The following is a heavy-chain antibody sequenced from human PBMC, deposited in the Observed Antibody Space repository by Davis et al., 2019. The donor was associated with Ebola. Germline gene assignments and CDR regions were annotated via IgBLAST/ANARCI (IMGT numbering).Heavy chain of an antibody. Sequence: ASVKVSCKASGYSFTSYYIHWVRQAPGQGLEWMGIINPSGGSTSYAQKFQGRVTMTRDTSTSTVYMEMSSLRFEGTAVYYCGRDGYTYGSGDYYYGMDAWGQGTTVTVSS. J-gene: IGHJ6*02. CDR3: GRDGYTYGSGDYYYGMDA. CDR2: INPSGGST. CDR1: GYSFTSYY. V-gene: IGHV1-46*01. D-gene: IGHD5-18*01.